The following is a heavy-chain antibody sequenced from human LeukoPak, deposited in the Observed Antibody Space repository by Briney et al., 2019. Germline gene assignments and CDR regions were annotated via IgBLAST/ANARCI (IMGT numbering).Heavy chain of an antibody. CDR2: ISANNGYT. V-gene: IGHV1-18*04. CDR1: GYTVTSYG. Sequence: ASVKVSCKASGYTVTSYGISWVRQAPGQRLEWMGWISANNGYTNYAQKLQGRVTMTTDTSTTTAYMELTSLTSDDTAVYYCARDEHYYGSGTYYRRASTFDIWGQGTMVTVSS. D-gene: IGHD3-10*01. CDR3: ARDEHYYGSGTYYRRASTFDI. J-gene: IGHJ3*02.